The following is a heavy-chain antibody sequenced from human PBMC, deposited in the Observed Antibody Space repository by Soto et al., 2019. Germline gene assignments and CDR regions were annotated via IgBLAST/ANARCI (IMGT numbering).Heavy chain of an antibody. CDR2: VNPNNGAT. CDR3: AKVSRKGSAIDFDY. V-gene: IGHV1-8*01. Sequence: QVQLVQSGAELKKPGASVKVSCKASGYTFSNYDMNWVLQATGQGPEWIGWVNPNNGATGYAQKFQGRVTLTTDSSTTPAYMELTRLRSEDTAIYYCAKVSRKGSAIDFDYWGQGTLITVSS. J-gene: IGHJ4*02. CDR1: GYTFSNYD. D-gene: IGHD3-10*01.